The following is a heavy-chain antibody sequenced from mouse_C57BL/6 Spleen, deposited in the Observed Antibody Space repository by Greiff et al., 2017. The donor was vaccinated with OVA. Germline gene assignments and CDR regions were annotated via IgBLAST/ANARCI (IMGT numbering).Heavy chain of an antibody. CDR1: GYTFTGYW. Sequence: VQLQQSGAELMKPGASVKLSCKATGYTFTGYWIEWVKQRPGHGLEWIGDIYPGSGSTNYNEKFKSKATLTVDTSSSTAYMQLSSLTSEDSAVYYCWSWFAYWGQGTLVTVSA. CDR2: IYPGSGST. CDR3: WSWFAY. J-gene: IGHJ3*01. V-gene: IGHV1-9*01.